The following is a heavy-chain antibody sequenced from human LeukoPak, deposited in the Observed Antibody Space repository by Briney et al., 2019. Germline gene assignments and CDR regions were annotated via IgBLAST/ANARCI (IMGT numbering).Heavy chain of an antibody. Sequence: ASAKVSCKASGYTFTDYYMHWVRQAPGQGLEWMGWIDTHSGGTSYAQKFQGRVTTTRDTSISTGFMELKSLGSDDTAVYYCARSRISAPVDYWGQGTLVTVSS. CDR3: ARSRISAPVDY. CDR1: GYTFTDYY. J-gene: IGHJ4*02. D-gene: IGHD6-6*01. V-gene: IGHV1-2*02. CDR2: IDTHSGGT.